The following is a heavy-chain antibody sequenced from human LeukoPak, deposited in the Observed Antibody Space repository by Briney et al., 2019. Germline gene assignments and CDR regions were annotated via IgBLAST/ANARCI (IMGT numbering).Heavy chain of an antibody. CDR1: GGSINGYY. D-gene: IGHD2-15*01. V-gene: IGHV4-59*01. CDR2: MYYSGST. CDR3: ARPYCSAGNCYSNFDS. J-gene: IGHJ4*02. Sequence: SETLSLTCTVSGGSINGYYWTWIRLPPGKELEWIGYMYYSGSTNYNPSLKSRVTMSVDTPKNQFSLKLSSVTAADTAVYYCARPYCSAGNCYSNFDSWGQGTLVTVSS.